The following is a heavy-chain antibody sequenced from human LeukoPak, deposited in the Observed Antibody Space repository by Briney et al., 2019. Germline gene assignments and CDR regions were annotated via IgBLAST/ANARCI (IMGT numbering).Heavy chain of an antibody. CDR1: GGSISSYY. V-gene: IGHV4-4*07. J-gene: IGHJ4*02. D-gene: IGHD4-17*01. Sequence: SETLSLTCTVSGGSISSYYWSWIRQPAGKGLEWIGRIYTSGSTNYNPSLKSRVTMSVDTSKNQFSLKLSSVTAADTAVYYCARDSPNRDGDYVEFDYWGQGTLATVSS. CDR3: ARDSPNRDGDYVEFDY. CDR2: IYTSGST.